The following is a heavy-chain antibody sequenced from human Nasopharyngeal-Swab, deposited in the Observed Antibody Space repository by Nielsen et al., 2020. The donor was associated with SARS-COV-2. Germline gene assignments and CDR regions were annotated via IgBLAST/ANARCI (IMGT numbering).Heavy chain of an antibody. D-gene: IGHD3-22*01. CDR2: IYYSGST. J-gene: IGHJ4*02. CDR1: GGSISSSSYY. CDR3: ARETYYYDSRPLDY. V-gene: IGHV4-39*07. Sequence: SETLSLTCTVSGGSISSSSYYWGWIRQPPGKGLEWIGGIYYSGSTYYNPSLKSRVTMSVDTSKNQFSLKLSSVTAADTAVYYCARETYYYDSRPLDYWGQGTLVTVSS.